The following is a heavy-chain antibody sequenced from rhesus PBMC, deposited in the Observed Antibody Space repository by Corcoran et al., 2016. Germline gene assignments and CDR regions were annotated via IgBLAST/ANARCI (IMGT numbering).Heavy chain of an antibody. Sequence: VQLPESGPGLVKPSETLSRTCPFSGASISTYYCNWIRQSPGKGLEWIVEINDKSGNSPYNPSLKSLVSMSKDASKNQFSLTLTSVTAADTAGYYCAREHYNWGDFDYWGQGVLVTVSS. CDR2: INDKSGNS. CDR3: AREHYNWGDFDY. V-gene: IGHV4-80*01. J-gene: IGHJ4*01. CDR1: GASISTYY. D-gene: IGHD1-26*01.